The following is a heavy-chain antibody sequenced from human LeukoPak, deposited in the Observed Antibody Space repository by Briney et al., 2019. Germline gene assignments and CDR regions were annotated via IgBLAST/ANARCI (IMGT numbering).Heavy chain of an antibody. Sequence: SETLSLTCTVSGGSISSSSYYWGWIRQPPGKGLEWIGSIYYSGSTYYNPSLKSRVTISVDTSKNQFSLKLSSVTAADTAVYYCAKNRLLWWGELLSHGYFTNWGQGPLFTVSS. CDR2: IYYSGST. D-gene: IGHD3-10*01. CDR1: GGSISSSSYY. J-gene: IGHJ4*02. CDR3: AKNRLLWWGELLSHGYFTN. V-gene: IGHV4-39*01.